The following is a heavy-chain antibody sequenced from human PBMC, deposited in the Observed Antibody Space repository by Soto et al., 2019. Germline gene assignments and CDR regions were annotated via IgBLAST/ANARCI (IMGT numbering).Heavy chain of an antibody. Sequence: SETLSLTCAVSGGSISSGGYSWSWIRQPPGKGLEWIGYIYHSGSTYYNPSLKSRVTISVDRSKNQFSLKLSSVTAADTAVYYCARGDYGMDVWGQGTTVTVSS. CDR3: ARGDYGMDV. V-gene: IGHV4-30-2*01. CDR1: GGSISSGGYS. CDR2: IYHSGST. J-gene: IGHJ6*02. D-gene: IGHD1-26*01.